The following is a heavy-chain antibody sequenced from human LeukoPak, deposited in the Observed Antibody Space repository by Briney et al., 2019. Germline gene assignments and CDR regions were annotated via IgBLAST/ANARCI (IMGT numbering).Heavy chain of an antibody. CDR1: GFTFSRYS. CDR3: ARNIQGVWHFDY. V-gene: IGHV3-21*01. D-gene: IGHD2/OR15-2a*01. Sequence: GGSLRLSCAASGFTFSRYSMNWVRQAPGKGLEWVSSISSSSSYIYYADSVKGRFTISRDNAKNSLYLQMNSLRAEDTAVYYCARNIQGVWHFDYWGKETLVTVSS. J-gene: IGHJ4*02. CDR2: ISSSSSYI.